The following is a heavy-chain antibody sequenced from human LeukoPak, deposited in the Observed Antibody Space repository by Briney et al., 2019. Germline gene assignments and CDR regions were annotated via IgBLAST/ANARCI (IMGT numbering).Heavy chain of an antibody. CDR2: ISGSGGST. CDR3: AKDIQTTVDNWFDP. D-gene: IGHD4-23*01. V-gene: IGHV3-23*01. J-gene: IGHJ5*02. CDR1: GFTFSSYA. Sequence: GGSLRLSCAASGFTFSSYAMSWVRQAPGKGLDWVSAISGSGGSTYYADSVKGRFTISRDNSQNTLYLQMNSLRAEDTAVYYCAKDIQTTVDNWFDPWGQGTLVTVSS.